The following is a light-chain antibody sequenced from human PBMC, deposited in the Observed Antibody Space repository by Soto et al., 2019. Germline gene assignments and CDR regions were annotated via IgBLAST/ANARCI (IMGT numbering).Light chain of an antibody. Sequence: DIQMTQSPSSLSASVGDRVTITCRASQDISNYLNWYQQRPGKAPKLLIYAASSLQSGVPSRFSGSGSGTDFTLTISSLQPEDFATYYCQQANSFPRLTFGGGTKVEIK. CDR3: QQANSFPRLT. CDR1: QDISNY. V-gene: IGKV1-12*01. CDR2: AAS. J-gene: IGKJ4*01.